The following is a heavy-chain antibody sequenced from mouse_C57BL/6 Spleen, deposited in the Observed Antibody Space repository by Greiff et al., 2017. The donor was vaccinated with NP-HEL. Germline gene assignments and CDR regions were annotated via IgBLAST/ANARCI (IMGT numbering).Heavy chain of an antibody. Sequence: QVQLKESGAELVRPGTSVKVSCKASGYAFTNYLIEWVKQRPGQGLEWIGVINPGSGGTNYNEKFKGKATLTADKSSSTAYMQLSSLTSEDSAVYFCARGSYYGNYLDYWGQGTTLTVSS. D-gene: IGHD2-10*01. CDR1: GYAFTNYL. CDR2: INPGSGGT. V-gene: IGHV1-54*01. CDR3: ARGSYYGNYLDY. J-gene: IGHJ2*01.